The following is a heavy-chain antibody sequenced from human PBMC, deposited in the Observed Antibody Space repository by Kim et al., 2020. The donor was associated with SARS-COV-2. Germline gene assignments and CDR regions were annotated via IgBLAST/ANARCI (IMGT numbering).Heavy chain of an antibody. CDR1: GFTFSNAW. J-gene: IGHJ4*02. Sequence: GGSLRLSCAASGFTFSNAWMSWVRQAPGKGLEWVGRIKSKTDGGTTDYAAPVKGRFTISRDDSKNTLYLQMNSLKTEDTAVYYCTTDPGWELPYYFDYWGQGTLVTVSS. V-gene: IGHV3-15*01. CDR2: IKSKTDGGTT. CDR3: TTDPGWELPYYFDY. D-gene: IGHD1-26*01.